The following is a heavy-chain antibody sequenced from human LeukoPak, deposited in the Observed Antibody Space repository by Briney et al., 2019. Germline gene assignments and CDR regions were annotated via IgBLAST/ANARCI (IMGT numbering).Heavy chain of an antibody. CDR1: GYTFTSYG. V-gene: IGHV1-18*01. D-gene: IGHD3-10*01. CDR3: ARSPTMVRGVIHWFDP. J-gene: IGHJ5*02. CDR2: ISGYNGNT. Sequence: ASVKVSCKASGYTFTSYGISWVRQAPGQGLEWMGWISGYNGNTNYAQKLQGRVTMTTDTSTSTAYMELRSLRSDDTAVYYCARSPTMVRGVIHWFDPWGQGTLVTVSS.